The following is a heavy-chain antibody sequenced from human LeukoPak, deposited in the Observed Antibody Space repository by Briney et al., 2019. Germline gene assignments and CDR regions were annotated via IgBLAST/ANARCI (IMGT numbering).Heavy chain of an antibody. J-gene: IGHJ4*02. CDR1: GFIFSSHG. CDR2: ITSSGGST. D-gene: IGHD3-10*02. Sequence: GGSLRLSCAASGFIFSSHGMNWVRQAPGKGLEWVSAITSSGGSTYYGDSVKGRFTISRDNSRNTLYLQMNSLRVDDTAVYYCARDLCWGCFDDWGQGNLVTVSS. V-gene: IGHV3-23*01. CDR3: ARDLCWGCFDD.